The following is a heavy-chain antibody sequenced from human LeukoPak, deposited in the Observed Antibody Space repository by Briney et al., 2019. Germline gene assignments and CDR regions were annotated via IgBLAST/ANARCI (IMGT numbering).Heavy chain of an antibody. D-gene: IGHD6-13*01. V-gene: IGHV4-59*01. CDR1: GGSISSYY. J-gene: IGHJ6*03. Sequence: SETLFLTCTVSGGSISSYYWSWIRQPPGKGLEWIGYIYYSGSTNYNPSLKSRVTISVDTSKSQFSLKLSSVTAADTAVYYCASSAAGRYYYYMDVWGKGTTVTVSS. CDR3: ASSAAGRYYYYMDV. CDR2: IYYSGST.